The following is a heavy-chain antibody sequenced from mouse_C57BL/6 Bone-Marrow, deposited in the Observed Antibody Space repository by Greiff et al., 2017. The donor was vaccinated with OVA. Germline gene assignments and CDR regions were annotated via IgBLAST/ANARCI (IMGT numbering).Heavy chain of an antibody. V-gene: IGHV1-50*01. CDR3: ARARDYDGMDC. Sequence: QVQLQQPGAELVKPGASVKLSCKASGYTFTSYWMQWVKPRPGQGLEWIGEIDPSDSYTNYNQKFKGKATLTVDTSSSTAYMQLSSLTSEDSAVYDCARARDYDGMDCGGQGTSVTDSS. J-gene: IGHJ4*01. CDR2: IDPSDSYT. CDR1: GYTFTSYW.